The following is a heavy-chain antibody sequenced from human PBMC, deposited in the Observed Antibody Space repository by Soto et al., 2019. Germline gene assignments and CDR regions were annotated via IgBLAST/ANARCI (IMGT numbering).Heavy chain of an antibody. D-gene: IGHD3-22*01. J-gene: IGHJ4*02. CDR3: ARQRLWGTSGYYYFEN. Sequence: GESLKISCKGSGHIFSNYWIGWVRQMPGKGLEWMGIIYPGDSDTRYSPSFRGQVTITVDKSINTAYLQWSRLKASDTAIYYCARQRLWGTSGYYYFENWGQGTLVTVSS. CDR1: GHIFSNYW. CDR2: IYPGDSDT. V-gene: IGHV5-51*01.